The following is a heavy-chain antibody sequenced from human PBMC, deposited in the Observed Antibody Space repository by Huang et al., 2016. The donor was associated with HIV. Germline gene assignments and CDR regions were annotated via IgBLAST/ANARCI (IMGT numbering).Heavy chain of an antibody. J-gene: IGHJ3*01. CDR1: GGSFNNFG. CDR3: AKRGGAWGSPYAFDL. D-gene: IGHD3-16*01. Sequence: QVQLVQSGAEVRKPGSSVKVSCRASGGSFNNFGINWVRQAPGQGLEWMGVIMPRLGTRNDAQRFQGRVTITADETTGVVYMELSSLRSDDTAVYFCAKRGGAWGSPYAFDLWGPGTMVTVSS. V-gene: IGHV1-69*13. CDR2: IMPRLGTR.